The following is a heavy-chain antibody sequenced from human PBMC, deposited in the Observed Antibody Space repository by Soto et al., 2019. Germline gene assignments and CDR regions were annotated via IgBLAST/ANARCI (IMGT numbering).Heavy chain of an antibody. CDR1: GITFRDHD. V-gene: IGHV3-72*01. CDR3: VLWVRGLINY. CDR2: CRSRVDNYAT. Sequence: EVKLVESGGGLVQPGGSLRLSCATSGITFRDHDMDWVRQAPGKGLEWLGRCRSRVDNYATDYAASVKGRFTFSRDESKSSLSLQMRSLKTGDTAMYYCVLWVRGLINYWGQGTLVTVSS. J-gene: IGHJ4*02. D-gene: IGHD3-10*01.